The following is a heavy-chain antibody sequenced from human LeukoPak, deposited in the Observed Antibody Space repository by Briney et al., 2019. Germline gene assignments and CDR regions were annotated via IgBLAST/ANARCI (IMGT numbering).Heavy chain of an antibody. Sequence: ASVKVSCKASGYTFTGYYMHWVRQAPGQGLEWMGWFNPNSGSANYAQKFLGRLTMTRDTAISTAYLELSGLRSDDTAMYYCARDIGTSGWSDACDLWGQGTMLTVSS. CDR3: ARDIGTSGWSDACDL. CDR2: FNPNSGSA. D-gene: IGHD6-19*01. V-gene: IGHV1-2*02. CDR1: GYTFTGYY. J-gene: IGHJ3*01.